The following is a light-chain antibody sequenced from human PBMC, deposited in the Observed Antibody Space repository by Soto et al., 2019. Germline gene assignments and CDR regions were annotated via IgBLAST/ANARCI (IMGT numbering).Light chain of an antibody. J-gene: IGKJ4*01. Sequence: IGLTQSPGTLSLSPGERATLSCRASQSVSSSYLAWYQQKPGQAPRLLIYGASSRATGIPDRFSGSGSGTDFTLTISRLEPEDFAVYYCQQYGSSPLTFGGRTKVDIK. CDR1: QSVSSSY. CDR2: GAS. V-gene: IGKV3-20*01. CDR3: QQYGSSPLT.